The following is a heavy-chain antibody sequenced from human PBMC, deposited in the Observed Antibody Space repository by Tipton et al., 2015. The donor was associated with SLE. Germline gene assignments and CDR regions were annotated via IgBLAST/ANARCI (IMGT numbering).Heavy chain of an antibody. Sequence: SLRLSCAASGFTFSSYAMSWVRQAPGKGLEWVSVIYSGGSTYYADSVKGRFTISRHNSKNTLYLQMNSLRAEDTAVYYCARELNWGSQSYFDYWGQGTLVTVSS. J-gene: IGHJ4*02. CDR2: IYSGGST. CDR3: ARELNWGSQSYFDY. CDR1: GFTFSSYA. V-gene: IGHV3-53*04. D-gene: IGHD7-27*01.